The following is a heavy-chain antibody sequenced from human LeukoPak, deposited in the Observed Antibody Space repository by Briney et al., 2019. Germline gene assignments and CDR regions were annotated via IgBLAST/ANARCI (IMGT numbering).Heavy chain of an antibody. V-gene: IGHV1-2*02. Sequence: ASVKVSCKASGYTFTGYYMHWVRQAPGQGLEWMGWINPNSGGTNYAQKFQGRVTMTRDTSTSTVYMELSSLRSEDTAVYYCARSGLGKRDYFDYWGQGTLVTVSS. J-gene: IGHJ4*02. CDR1: GYTFTGYY. D-gene: IGHD3/OR15-3a*01. CDR2: INPNSGGT. CDR3: ARSGLGKRDYFDY.